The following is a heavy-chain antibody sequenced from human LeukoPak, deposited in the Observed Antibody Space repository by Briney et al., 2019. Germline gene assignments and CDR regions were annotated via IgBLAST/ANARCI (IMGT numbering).Heavy chain of an antibody. CDR1: GGTFSSYT. CDR3: ARARNPYGDFDN. V-gene: IGHV1-69*02. CDR2: IIPILGIA. D-gene: IGHD4-17*01. J-gene: IGHJ4*02. Sequence: SVKVSCKASGGTFSSYTISWVRQAPGQGLEWMGRIIPILGIANYAQKFQGRVTITADKSTSTAYMELSSLRSEDAAVYYCARARNPYGDFDNWGQGTLVTVSS.